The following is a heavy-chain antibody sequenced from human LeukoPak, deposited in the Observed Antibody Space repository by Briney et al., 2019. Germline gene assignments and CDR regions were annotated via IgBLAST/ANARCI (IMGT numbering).Heavy chain of an antibody. D-gene: IGHD2-2*01. V-gene: IGHV3-30-3*01. CDR1: GFTFSSYA. CDR3: ARDQDIVVVPAAHDY. CDR2: ISYDGSNK. J-gene: IGHJ4*02. Sequence: GGSLRLSCAASGFTFSSYAMSWVRQAPGKGLEWVAVISYDGSNKYYADSVKGRFTISRDNSKNTLYLQMNSLRAEDTAVYYCARDQDIVVVPAAHDYWGQGTLVTVSS.